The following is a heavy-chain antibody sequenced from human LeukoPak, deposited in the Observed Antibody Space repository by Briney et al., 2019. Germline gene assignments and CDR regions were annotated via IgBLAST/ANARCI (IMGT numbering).Heavy chain of an antibody. CDR1: GGSISSYY. Sequence: SETLSLTCTVSGGSISSYYWSWIRQPPGKGLEWIGYVYYSGSTNYNPSLKSRVTISVDTSKNQFSLKLSSVTAADTAVYYCAKSSYSIFDYWGQGTLVTVSS. V-gene: IGHV4-59*01. J-gene: IGHJ4*02. D-gene: IGHD5-18*01. CDR2: VYYSGST. CDR3: AKSSYSIFDY.